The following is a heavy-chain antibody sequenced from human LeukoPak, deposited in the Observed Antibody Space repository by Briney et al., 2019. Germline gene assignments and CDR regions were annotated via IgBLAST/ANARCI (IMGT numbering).Heavy chain of an antibody. D-gene: IGHD6-13*01. V-gene: IGHV3-30*02. CDR1: GFTFRTYG. CDR3: AKTGSSSWGYFDY. CDR2: IRNDGTIK. Sequence: GGSLRLSCAASGFTFRTYGMHWVRQAPGKGLEWVAFIRNDGTIKYYADSMKGRFTISRDNSKNTLYLQMNSLRAEDTAVYYCAKTGSSSWGYFDYWGQGTLVTVSS. J-gene: IGHJ4*02.